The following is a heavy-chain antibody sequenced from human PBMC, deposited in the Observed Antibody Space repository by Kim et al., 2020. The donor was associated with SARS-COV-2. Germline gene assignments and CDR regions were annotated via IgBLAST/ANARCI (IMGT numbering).Heavy chain of an antibody. CDR2: INHTGST. CDR1: GGSFSGYF. D-gene: IGHD6-6*01. J-gene: IGHJ4*02. V-gene: IGHV4-34*01. CDR3: ASPSRPVRHFNY. Sequence: SETLSLTCAGSGGSFSGYFWSWIRQSPGKGLEWIGEINHTGSTNYNPSLKSRATISVDTSKNQFSLRLTSVTAADTAVYYCASPSRPVRHFNYWGQGTLV.